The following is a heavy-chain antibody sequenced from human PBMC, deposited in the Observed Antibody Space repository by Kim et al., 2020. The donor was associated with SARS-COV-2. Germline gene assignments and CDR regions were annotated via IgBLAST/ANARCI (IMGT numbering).Heavy chain of an antibody. CDR2: ISSSSSYT. CDR3: ARVGYDYVWGSYRDYYYYGMDV. CDR1: GFTFSDYY. Sequence: GGSLRLSCAASGFTFSDYYMSWIRQAPGKGLERVSYISSSSSYTNYADSVKGRFTISRDNAKNSLYLQMNSLRAEDTAVYYCARVGYDYVWGSYRDYYYYGMDVWGQGTTVTVSS. J-gene: IGHJ6*02. V-gene: IGHV3-11*05. D-gene: IGHD3-16*02.